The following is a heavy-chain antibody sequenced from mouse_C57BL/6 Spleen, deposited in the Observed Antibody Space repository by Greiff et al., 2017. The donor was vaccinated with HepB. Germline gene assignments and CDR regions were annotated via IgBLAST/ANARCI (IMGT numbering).Heavy chain of an antibody. V-gene: IGHV5-16*01. CDR1: GFTFSDYY. D-gene: IGHD2-1*01. J-gene: IGHJ4*01. Sequence: DVHLVESEGGLVQPGRSMKLSCTASGFTFSDYYMAWVRQVPEKGLEWVANINYDGSSTYYLDSLKSRFIISRDNAKNILYLQMSSLKSEDTATYYCARVYGNYVGGAMDYWGQGTSVTVSS. CDR2: INYDGSST. CDR3: ARVYGNYVGGAMDY.